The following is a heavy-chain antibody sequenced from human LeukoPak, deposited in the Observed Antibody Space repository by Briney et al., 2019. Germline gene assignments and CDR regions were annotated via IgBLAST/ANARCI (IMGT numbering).Heavy chain of an antibody. D-gene: IGHD2-2*01. CDR2: IQYNGDDT. V-gene: IGHV3-20*04. J-gene: IGHJ4*02. Sequence: RGSLRLSCAASGFTFEDFAMSWVRQAPGKGLEWVSGIQYNGDDTRYVDSVKGRFTISRDNAKNSLYLQMNNVIAEDTALYYCARVPASAMSVLHRFDYWGQGTLVTVSS. CDR3: ARVPASAMSVLHRFDY. CDR1: GFTFEDFA.